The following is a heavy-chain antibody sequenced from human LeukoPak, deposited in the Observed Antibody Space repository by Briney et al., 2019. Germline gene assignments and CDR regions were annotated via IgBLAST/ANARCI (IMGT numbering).Heavy chain of an antibody. Sequence: GGSLRLSCAASGFTFSSYAMRWVRQAPGKGLEWVAVISYDGSNKYYADSVKGRFTISRDNSKNTLYLQMNSLRAEDTAVYYCAAYYDSSGYPQPHFDYWGQGTLVTVS. D-gene: IGHD3-22*01. CDR3: AAYYDSSGYPQPHFDY. V-gene: IGHV3-30-3*01. CDR1: GFTFSSYA. J-gene: IGHJ4*02. CDR2: ISYDGSNK.